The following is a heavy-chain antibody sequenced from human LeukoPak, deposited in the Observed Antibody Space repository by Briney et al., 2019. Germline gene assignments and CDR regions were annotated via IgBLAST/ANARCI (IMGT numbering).Heavy chain of an antibody. CDR2: IKPDGSEK. Sequence: GGSLRLSCGASGFTFSSYWMTWVRQAPGKGLEWVANIKPDGSEKYYVDSVKGRFTISRDNAKNSLYLQMNSLRAEDTAVYYCARARYSGYDSLGGYWGQGTLVTVSS. CDR1: GFTFSSYW. CDR3: ARARYSGYDSLGGY. V-gene: IGHV3-7*01. J-gene: IGHJ4*02. D-gene: IGHD5-12*01.